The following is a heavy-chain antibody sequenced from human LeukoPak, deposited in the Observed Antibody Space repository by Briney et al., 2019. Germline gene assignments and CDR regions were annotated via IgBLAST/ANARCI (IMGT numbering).Heavy chain of an antibody. CDR2: IIPIFGTA. D-gene: IGHD2-15*01. V-gene: IGHV1-69*13. J-gene: IGHJ4*02. CDR3: AREGEAICSGGSCYSEYYFDY. CDR1: GGTFSSYA. Sequence: GASVKVSCKASGGTFSSYAISWVRQAPGQGLEWMGGIIPIFGTANYAQKFQGRVTITADESTSTAYMELSSLRSEDTAGYYCAREGEAICSGGSCYSEYYFDYWGQGTLVTVSS.